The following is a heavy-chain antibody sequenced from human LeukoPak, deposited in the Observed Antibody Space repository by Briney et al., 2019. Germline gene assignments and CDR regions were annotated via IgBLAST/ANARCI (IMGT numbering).Heavy chain of an antibody. Sequence: GGSLRLSCAASGFTVSNNYMNWVRQAPGKGLEWVSVIYSGGTTYYADSVKGRFTISRDNSKNTLYLQMNSLRAEDTAVYYCARPIYDSGGDNFDYWGQGTLVTVSS. J-gene: IGHJ4*02. V-gene: IGHV3-66*04. CDR3: ARPIYDSGGDNFDY. CDR1: GFTVSNNY. D-gene: IGHD3-22*01. CDR2: IYSGGTT.